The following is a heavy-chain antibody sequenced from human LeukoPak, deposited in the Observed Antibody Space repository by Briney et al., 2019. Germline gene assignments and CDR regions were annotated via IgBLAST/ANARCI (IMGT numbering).Heavy chain of an antibody. CDR3: ARVPPLRGSNWYGRWFDP. CDR2: IYESGT. Sequence: PSETLSLTCSVSGYSISRGYFWGWIRQTPVKGLEWIATIYESGTYYSPSLKGRLTIAMDTSKNQFFLNLRSVTAADTAIYYCARVPPLRGSNWYGRWFDPWGQGILVTVSS. D-gene: IGHD6-13*01. CDR1: GYSISRGYF. V-gene: IGHV4-38-2*02. J-gene: IGHJ5*02.